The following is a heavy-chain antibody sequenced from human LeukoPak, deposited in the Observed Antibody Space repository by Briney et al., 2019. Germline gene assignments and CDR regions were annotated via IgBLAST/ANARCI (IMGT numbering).Heavy chain of an antibody. V-gene: IGHV1-8*01. CDR2: MNPNSGNT. CDR3: ARGWYDYVWGSYRSYYFDY. CDR1: GYTFTSYD. Sequence: ASVKVSCKASGYTFTSYDINWVRQATGQGLEWMGWMNPNSGNTGYAQKFQGRVTMTRNTSISTAYMELSSLRSEDTAVYYCARGWYDYVWGSYRSYYFDYWGQGTLVTVSS. J-gene: IGHJ4*02. D-gene: IGHD3-16*02.